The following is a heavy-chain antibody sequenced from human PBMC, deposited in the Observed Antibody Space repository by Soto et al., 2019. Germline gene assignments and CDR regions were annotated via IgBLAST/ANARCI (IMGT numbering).Heavy chain of an antibody. CDR2: ISSSGSTI. Sequence: GSLRLSCAASGFTFSYYYMSWIRQAPGKGLEGVSYISSSGSTIYYADSVKGRFTISRDNAKNSLYLQMNRLRAEDTAVYYCAKRSPQGYYDILTGYPHIDYWAREPWSPSPQ. CDR3: AKRSPQGYYDILTGYPHIDY. CDR1: GFTFSYYY. J-gene: IGHJ4*02. D-gene: IGHD3-9*01. V-gene: IGHV3-11*01.